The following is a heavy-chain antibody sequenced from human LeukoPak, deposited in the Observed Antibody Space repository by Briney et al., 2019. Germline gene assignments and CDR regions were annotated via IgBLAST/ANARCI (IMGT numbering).Heavy chain of an antibody. D-gene: IGHD6-25*01. CDR3: VSASSDEQRLDVAYFDY. V-gene: IGHV4-39*01. CDR1: GGSISSSNYY. CDR2: MYYSGST. Sequence: SETLSLTCTVSGGSISSSNYYWGWIRQPPGKGLEWIGSMYYSGSTHYNPSLKSRVTISVDTSKNQFSLKLSSVTAADTAVYYCVSASSDEQRLDVAYFDYWGQGTLVTVSS. J-gene: IGHJ4*02.